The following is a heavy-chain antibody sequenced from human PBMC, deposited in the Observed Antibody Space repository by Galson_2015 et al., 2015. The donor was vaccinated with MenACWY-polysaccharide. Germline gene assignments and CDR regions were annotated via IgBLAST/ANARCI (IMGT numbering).Heavy chain of an antibody. CDR1: GYTFTTYP. D-gene: IGHD1-26*01. CDR2: INGGNGKT. J-gene: IGHJ4*02. Sequence: SVKVSCKASGYTFTTYPIHWVRQAPGQRPEWMGWINGGNGKTYYSQKLQGRVTITRDTSATTAYMELSSLRSEDTAVYYCARDSSGSSFGWRTFDFWGQGTPVIVSS. V-gene: IGHV1-3*01. CDR3: ARDSSGSSFGWRTFDF.